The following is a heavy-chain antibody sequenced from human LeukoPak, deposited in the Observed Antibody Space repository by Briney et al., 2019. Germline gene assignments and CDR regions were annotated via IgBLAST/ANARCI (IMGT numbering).Heavy chain of an antibody. D-gene: IGHD6-19*01. V-gene: IGHV3-30*18. J-gene: IGHJ6*02. CDR3: AKDRYASSGWYGGYYYAMDV. CDR2: ISYDGSNK. CDR1: GFTFRSYG. Sequence: GGSLRLSCAASGFTFRSYGMHWVRQAPGKGLEWVAVISYDGSNKYYADSVKGRFTISRDNSKNTLYLQMNSLRAEDTAVYYCAKDRYASSGWYGGYYYAMDVWGQGTTVTVSS.